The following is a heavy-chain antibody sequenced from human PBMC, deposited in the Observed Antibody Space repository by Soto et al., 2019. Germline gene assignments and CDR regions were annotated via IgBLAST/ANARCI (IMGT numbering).Heavy chain of an antibody. V-gene: IGHV3-30-3*01. CDR3: ARDHRRYCSGGSCYPDY. J-gene: IGHJ4*02. D-gene: IGHD2-15*01. Sequence: PGGSLRLSCAASGFTFSSYAMHWVRQAPGKGLEWVAVISYDGSNKYYADSVKGRFTIPRDKSKNTLYLQMNSLSAEDTAVYYCARDHRRYCSGGSCYPDYWGQGTLVTVSS. CDR2: ISYDGSNK. CDR1: GFTFSSYA.